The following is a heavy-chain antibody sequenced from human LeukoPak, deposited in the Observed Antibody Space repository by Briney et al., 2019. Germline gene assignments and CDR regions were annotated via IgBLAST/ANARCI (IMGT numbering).Heavy chain of an antibody. D-gene: IGHD1-26*01. CDR1: GFTFSSYA. CDR3: ASGGTLVGATLCDY. Sequence: GGSLRFSCVTSGFTFSSYAFHWVRQAPGKGLEWVAVISYDGSNKYYADSVKGRFTISRDNSKNTLYLQMNSLRAEDTAVYYCASGGTLVGATLCDYWGQGTLVTVSS. V-gene: IGHV3-30-3*01. CDR2: ISYDGSNK. J-gene: IGHJ4*02.